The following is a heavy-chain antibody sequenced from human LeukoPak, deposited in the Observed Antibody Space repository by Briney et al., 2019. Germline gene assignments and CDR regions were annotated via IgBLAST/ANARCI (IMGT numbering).Heavy chain of an antibody. J-gene: IGHJ4*02. D-gene: IGHD1-1*01. CDR1: GGSISTYY. Sequence: SETLSLTCTVSGGSISTYYWSWIRQPPGKGLEWIGYIYYSGSTNYNPSLKSRVTISVDTSKNQFSLKLSSVTAADTAVYYCARNNWNDDVYFDYWGQGTLVTVSS. V-gene: IGHV4-59*01. CDR3: ARNNWNDDVYFDY. CDR2: IYYSGST.